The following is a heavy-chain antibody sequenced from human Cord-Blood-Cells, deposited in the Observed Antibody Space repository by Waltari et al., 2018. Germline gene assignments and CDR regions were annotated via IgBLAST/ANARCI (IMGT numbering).Heavy chain of an antibody. CDR2: IYPGGSDT. V-gene: IGHV5-51*01. CDR1: GYRFTRHW. Sequence: EVQLVQSGAAVKKPGESLTISCTGSGYRFTRHWYGRLRQMPGKGLEWRGIIYPGGSDTRYSPSVQGQVTISADKSISTAYLQWSSLKASDTAMYYCARHGPTTELGMVYWGQGTLVTVSS. J-gene: IGHJ4*02. D-gene: IGHD7-27*01. CDR3: ARHGPTTELGMVY.